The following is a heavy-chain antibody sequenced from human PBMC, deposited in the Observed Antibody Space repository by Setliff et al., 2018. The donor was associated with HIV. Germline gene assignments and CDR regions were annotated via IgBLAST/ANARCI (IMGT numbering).Heavy chain of an antibody. CDR3: ATDTAFLQEGTEF. CDR2: SYYSGST. J-gene: IGHJ4*02. V-gene: IGHV4-39*01. D-gene: IGHD5-18*01. Sequence: KPSETLSLTCTVSGGSISSYYWAWIRQPPGKGLEWIGSSYYSGSTYYNPSLKSRVTISVDTSKNQFSLKLTSVTAADTAIYYCATDTAFLQEGTEFWGQGALVTVSS. CDR1: GGSISSYY.